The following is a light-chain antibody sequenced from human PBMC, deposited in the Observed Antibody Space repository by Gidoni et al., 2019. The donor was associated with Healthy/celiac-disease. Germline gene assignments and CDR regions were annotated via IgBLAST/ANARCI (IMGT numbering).Light chain of an antibody. CDR3: QSYDSSLSGSNVV. Sequence: QSVLTQPPSVSGAPGQRVTLSCTGSSSNIGAGYDVHWYQQIPGTAPHLLIYGNSNRPSGLPDRFSGSKSGTSASLAITGLQAEDEADYYCQSYDSSLSGSNVVFGGGTKLTVL. V-gene: IGLV1-40*01. CDR1: SSNIGAGYD. J-gene: IGLJ2*01. CDR2: GNS.